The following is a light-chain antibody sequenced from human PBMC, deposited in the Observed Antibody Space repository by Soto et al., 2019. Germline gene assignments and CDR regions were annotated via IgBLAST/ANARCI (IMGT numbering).Light chain of an antibody. CDR1: QSVSSN. V-gene: IGKV3-15*01. J-gene: IGKJ3*01. CDR2: GAS. Sequence: EIAMTQSPATLSVSPGERATLSCRASQSVSSNLAWYQQKPGQAPRLLIYGASTRATGIPARFSGSGSGTDFTLPISSLQSEDFAVYYCQQYNNWPFTFGPGTKVDIK. CDR3: QQYNNWPFT.